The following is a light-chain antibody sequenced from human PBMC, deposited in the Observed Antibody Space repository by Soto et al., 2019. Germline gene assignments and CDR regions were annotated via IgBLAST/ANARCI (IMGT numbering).Light chain of an antibody. J-gene: IGLJ3*02. CDR1: SGHSTYI. CDR3: ETWYSNTHKV. Sequence: QSVLTQSSSASASLGSSVKLTCIRSSGHSTYIIAWHQQQPGKAPRFLMTLDRSGSYNRGSGVPDRFSGSSSGADRYLTISNLQFEDEGDYYCETWYSNTHKVFGGGTKLTVL. V-gene: IGLV4-60*02. CDR2: LDRSGSY.